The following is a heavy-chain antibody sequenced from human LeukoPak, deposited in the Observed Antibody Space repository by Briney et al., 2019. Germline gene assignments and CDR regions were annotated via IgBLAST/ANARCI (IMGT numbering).Heavy chain of an antibody. Sequence: SQTLSLTCAVYGGAFSGYSWSAIRPPPGKGLEWIGEINHSGSTNYNPSLKSRVTISVDTSKNQFSLKLSSVTAADTAVYYCARGYSSSWRTIDYWGQGTLGTVSS. CDR3: ARGYSSSWRTIDY. J-gene: IGHJ4*02. V-gene: IGHV4-34*01. CDR1: GGAFSGYS. D-gene: IGHD6-13*01. CDR2: INHSGST.